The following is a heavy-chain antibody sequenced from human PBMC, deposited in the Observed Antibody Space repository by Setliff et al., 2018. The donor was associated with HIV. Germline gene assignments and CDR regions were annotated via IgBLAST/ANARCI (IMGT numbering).Heavy chain of an antibody. CDR2: IYSDGSP. CDR3: ARDSPLSHFDY. V-gene: IGHV3-53*01. CDR1: GFTVSRFY. J-gene: IGHJ4*02. Sequence: GSLRLSCAASGFTVSRFYMSWVRQAPGKGLEWVSVIYSDGSPYYADSVRGRFTISRDNYKNTLYLQMNSLRPEDTAVYYCARDSPLSHFDYWGQGILVTVSS.